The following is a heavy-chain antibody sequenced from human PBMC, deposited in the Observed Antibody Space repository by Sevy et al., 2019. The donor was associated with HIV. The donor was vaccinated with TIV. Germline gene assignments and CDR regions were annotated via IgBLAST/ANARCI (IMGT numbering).Heavy chain of an antibody. CDR2: FFHSGNT. Sequence: SETLSLTCTVSNYSISTGSYWGWIRQPPGKGLEWIGSFFHSGNTYYNSSLKSRVTISVDTSRNQFSLRLNSVTAADTAIYYCAREDTSMALFDYWGQGTLVTVSS. V-gene: IGHV4-38-2*02. CDR1: NYSISTGSY. CDR3: AREDTSMALFDY. J-gene: IGHJ4*02. D-gene: IGHD5-18*01.